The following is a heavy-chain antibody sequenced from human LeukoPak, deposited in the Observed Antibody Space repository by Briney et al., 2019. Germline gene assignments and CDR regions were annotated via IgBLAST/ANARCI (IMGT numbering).Heavy chain of an antibody. CDR2: ISGSGGST. V-gene: IGHV3-23*01. Sequence: GGSLRLSCAASGFTFSSYAMSWVRQAPGKGLEWVSAISGSGGSTYYADSVKGRSTISRDNSKNTLYLQMNSLRAEDTAVYYCAAYFDWLLEFDYWGQGTLVTVSS. J-gene: IGHJ4*02. CDR3: AAYFDWLLEFDY. D-gene: IGHD3-9*01. CDR1: GFTFSSYA.